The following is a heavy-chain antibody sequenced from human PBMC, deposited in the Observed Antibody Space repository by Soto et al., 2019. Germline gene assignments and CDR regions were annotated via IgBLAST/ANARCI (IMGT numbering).Heavy chain of an antibody. J-gene: IGHJ5*02. Sequence: GASVKVSCKASGYRFSDYAMQWVRQAPGQRPEWMGWINAGDGKTKYAQKLQGRVTMTRDTSASTAYMELRSLRSDDTAVYYCARDSGSSSSQWFDPWGQGTLVTVSS. D-gene: IGHD6-6*01. CDR1: GYRFSDYA. V-gene: IGHV1-3*01. CDR3: ARDSGSSSSQWFDP. CDR2: INAGDGKT.